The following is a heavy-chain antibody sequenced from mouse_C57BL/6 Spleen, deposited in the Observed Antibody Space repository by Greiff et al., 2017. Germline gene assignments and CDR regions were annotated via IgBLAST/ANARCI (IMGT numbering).Heavy chain of an antibody. Sequence: VQLQQPGAELVMPGASVKLSCKASGYTFTSYWMHWVKQRPGQGLEWIGEIDPSDSYTNYNQKFKGKSTLTVDKSSSTAYMQLSSLTSEDSAVYYCARSLYYYGSSRNWYFDVWGTGTTVTVSS. V-gene: IGHV1-69*01. J-gene: IGHJ1*03. CDR2: IDPSDSYT. CDR1: GYTFTSYW. D-gene: IGHD1-1*01. CDR3: ARSLYYYGSSRNWYFDV.